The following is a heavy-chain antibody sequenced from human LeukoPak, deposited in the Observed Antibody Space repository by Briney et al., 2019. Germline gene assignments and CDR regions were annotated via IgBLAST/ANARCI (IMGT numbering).Heavy chain of an antibody. V-gene: IGHV4-39*01. D-gene: IGHD6-19*01. CDR3: ARHSRPLSCGWSYLDY. CDR1: GGSISSPHYY. J-gene: IGHJ4*02. Sequence: SETLSLTCTVSGGSISSPHYYWGWVRQPPGKGLEWIGIIYYSGSTFYSPSLKSRVTISVDTSNNHFSLKLTSVTAADTAVYYCARHSRPLSCGWSYLDYWGQGSLVTVSS. CDR2: IYYSGST.